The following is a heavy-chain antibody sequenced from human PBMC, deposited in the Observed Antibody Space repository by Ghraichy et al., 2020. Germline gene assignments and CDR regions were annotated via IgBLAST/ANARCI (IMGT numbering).Heavy chain of an antibody. D-gene: IGHD2-21*02. CDR1: GGSISSYY. J-gene: IGHJ4*02. V-gene: IGHV4-59*01. CDR2: IYYSGST. CDR3: ERWGGGAYCGGDCYSFDY. Sequence: SQTLSLTCTVSGGSISSYYWSWIRQPPGKGLEWIGYIYYSGSTNYNPSLKSRVTISVDTYKNQFSLKLSSVTAADTAVYYCERWGGGAYCGGDCYSFDYWGQGTLVTVSS.